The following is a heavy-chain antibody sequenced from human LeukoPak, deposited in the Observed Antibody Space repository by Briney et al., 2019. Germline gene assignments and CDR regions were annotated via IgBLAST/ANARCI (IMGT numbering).Heavy chain of an antibody. V-gene: IGHV3-30*02. J-gene: IGHJ5*02. CDR3: AKDKSVNWFDP. CDR1: GFTFSSYG. CDR2: IRYTGSNK. Sequence: PGGSLRLSCAASGFTFSSYGMHWVRQAPGKGLEWVAFIRYTGSNKYYADSVKGRFTISRDNSKNTLYLQMNGLRAEDTAVYYCAKDKSVNWFDPWGQGTLVTVSS.